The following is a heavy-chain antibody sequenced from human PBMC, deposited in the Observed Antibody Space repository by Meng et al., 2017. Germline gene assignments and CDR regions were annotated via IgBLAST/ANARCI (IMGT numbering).Heavy chain of an antibody. D-gene: IGHD3-22*01. CDR1: GYTFTGYY. V-gene: IGHV1-2*02. CDR3: DSSGYYSQTGFDP. J-gene: IGHJ5*02. Sequence: ASVKVSCKASGYTFTGYYMHWVRQAPGQGLEWMGWINPNSGGTNYAQKFQGRVTMTRDTSISTAYMELSRLRSDDTAVYYYDSSGYYSQTGFDPWGQGTLVTVSS. CDR2: INPNSGGT.